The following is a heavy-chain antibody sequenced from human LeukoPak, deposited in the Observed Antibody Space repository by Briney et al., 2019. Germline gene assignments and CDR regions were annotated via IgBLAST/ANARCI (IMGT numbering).Heavy chain of an antibody. CDR1: GGSISSGGYS. J-gene: IGHJ2*01. V-gene: IGHV4-30-2*05. D-gene: IGHD6-13*01. CDR3: ARALIAAAGTGYFDL. CDR2: IYHSGST. Sequence: SQTLSLTCAVSGGSISSGGYSWSWIRQPPGKGLEWIGYIYHSGSTYYNPSLKSRVTISVDTSKNQFSLKLSSVTAADTAVYYCARALIAAAGTGYFDLWGRGTLVTVSS.